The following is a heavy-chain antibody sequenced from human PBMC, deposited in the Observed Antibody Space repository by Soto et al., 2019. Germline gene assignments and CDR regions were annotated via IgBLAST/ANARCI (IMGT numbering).Heavy chain of an antibody. CDR3: ARHPSNFWFDP. CDR2: IDYRVST. Sequence: PSETLSLTGTVSGGSISGSSYFWGWIRQPPGKGLEWIGSIDYRVSTYYNPSLKSRVTVSVDTSKNQFSLKLSSVTAADTAVYYCARHPSNFWFDPWGQGTLVTVSS. V-gene: IGHV4-39*01. D-gene: IGHD4-4*01. CDR1: GGSISGSSYF. J-gene: IGHJ5*02.